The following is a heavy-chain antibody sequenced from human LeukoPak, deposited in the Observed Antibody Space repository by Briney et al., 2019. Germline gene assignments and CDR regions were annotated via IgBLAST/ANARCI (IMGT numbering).Heavy chain of an antibody. Sequence: GASVKVSCKASGYTFTSYYMHWVRQAPGQGLEWMGIINPSGGSTSYAQKFQGRVTMTRDTSTSTVYMELSSLRSEDTAVYYCARDFLLSSWYQRSPGESWGQGTLVTVSS. CDR1: GYTFTSYY. V-gene: IGHV1-46*01. CDR3: ARDFLLSSWYQRSPGES. J-gene: IGHJ4*02. CDR2: INPSGGST. D-gene: IGHD6-13*01.